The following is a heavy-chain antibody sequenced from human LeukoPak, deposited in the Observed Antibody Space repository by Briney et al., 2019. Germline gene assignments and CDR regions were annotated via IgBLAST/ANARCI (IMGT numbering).Heavy chain of an antibody. CDR1: GFIFRDVW. V-gene: IGHV3-15*01. CDR3: TTDLDY. J-gene: IGHJ4*02. Sequence: GGSLRLSCAGSGFIFRDVWMSWVRQAPGKGLEWVGRIKSKSDGGTIDYAAPVKGRVTMSRDDSKKTSSLEMNNLKTEDTGVYYCTTDLDYWGQGTLVTVSP. CDR2: IKSKSDGGTI.